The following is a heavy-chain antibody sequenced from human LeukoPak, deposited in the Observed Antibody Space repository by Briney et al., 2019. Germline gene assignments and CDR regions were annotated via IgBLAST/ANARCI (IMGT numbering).Heavy chain of an antibody. Sequence: ASVTVSCKASGYTFTSYYMHWVRQAPGQGLEWMGWMNTNTGNPTYAQGFTGQFVFSLETSVSTAYLQISSLKAEDTAVYYCARGRGSSARLGYSYFYIDVWGKGTTVTVSS. V-gene: IGHV7-4-1*02. D-gene: IGHD1-26*01. CDR1: GYTFTSYY. J-gene: IGHJ6*03. CDR3: ARGRGSSARLGYSYFYIDV. CDR2: MNTNTGNP.